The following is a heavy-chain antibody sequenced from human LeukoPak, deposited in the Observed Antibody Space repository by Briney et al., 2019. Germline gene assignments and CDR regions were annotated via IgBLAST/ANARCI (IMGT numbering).Heavy chain of an antibody. CDR2: INPNSGAT. Sequence: ASVKVSCNSSEYTFTGCYMHWVRQAPGQGLEWMGWINPNSGATNYARKFQGRVTMTRDTSISTAYMELSSLRSDDTAVYYCAREIAGGGWTGSDYWGQGTLVTVSS. J-gene: IGHJ4*02. CDR1: EYTFTGCY. D-gene: IGHD2-15*01. V-gene: IGHV1-2*02. CDR3: AREIAGGGWTGSDY.